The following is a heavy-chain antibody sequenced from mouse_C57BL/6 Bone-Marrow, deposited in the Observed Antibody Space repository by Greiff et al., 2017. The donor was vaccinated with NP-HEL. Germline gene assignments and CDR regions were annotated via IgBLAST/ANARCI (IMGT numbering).Heavy chain of an antibody. CDR3: ARHGNYARDY. D-gene: IGHD1-1*02. CDR2: ISNGGGST. V-gene: IGHV5-12-2*01. Sequence: EVKLQESGGGLVQPGGSLKLSCAASGFTFSSYTMSWVRQTPEKRLEWVAYISNGGGSTYYPDTVKGRFTISRDNAKNTLYLQMSSLKSEDTAMYYCARHGNYARDYWGQGTSVTVSS. J-gene: IGHJ4*01. CDR1: GFTFSSYT.